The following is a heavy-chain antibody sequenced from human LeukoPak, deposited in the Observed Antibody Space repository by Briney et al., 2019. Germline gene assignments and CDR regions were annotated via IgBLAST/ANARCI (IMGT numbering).Heavy chain of an antibody. CDR2: ISDYNGNT. Sequence: ASVKVSCKASGCTFTSYGFSWVRQAPGQGLEWMGWISDYNGNTNYAQKLLGRVTMTTDTSTSTAYMELRSLRSDDTAGYYCATGQYSGSYYAYFDYWGQGTLVTVSS. V-gene: IGHV1-18*01. D-gene: IGHD1-26*01. J-gene: IGHJ4*02. CDR3: ATGQYSGSYYAYFDY. CDR1: GCTFTSYG.